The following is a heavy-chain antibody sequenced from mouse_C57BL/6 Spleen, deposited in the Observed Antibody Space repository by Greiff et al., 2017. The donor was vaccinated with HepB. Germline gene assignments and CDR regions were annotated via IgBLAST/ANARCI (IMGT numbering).Heavy chain of an antibody. CDR3: ARYYSNYVRYFDV. J-gene: IGHJ1*03. CDR2: IDPSDSYT. CDR1: GYTFTSYW. V-gene: IGHV1-59*01. D-gene: IGHD2-5*01. Sequence: QVQLKQPGAELVRPGTSVKLSCKASGYTFTSYWMHWVKQRPGQGLEWIGVIDPSDSYTNYNQKFKGKATLTVDTSSSTAYMQLSSLTSEDSAVYYCARYYSNYVRYFDVWGTGTTVTVSS.